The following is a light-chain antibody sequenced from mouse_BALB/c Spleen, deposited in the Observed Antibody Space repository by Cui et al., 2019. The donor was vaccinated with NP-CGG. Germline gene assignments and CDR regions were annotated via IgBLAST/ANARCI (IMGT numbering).Light chain of an antibody. CDR2: GTN. CDR3: ALWYSNHWV. CDR1: TGAVTTSNY. V-gene: IGLV1*01. J-gene: IGLJ1*01. Sequence: HAVLTQESPLTTSPGETVTLTCRSSTGAVTTSNYANWVQEKPDHLFTGLIGGTNNRPPGVPARFSGSLIGDKAALTITGAQTEDEAIYFCALWYSNHWVFGGGTKLTVL.